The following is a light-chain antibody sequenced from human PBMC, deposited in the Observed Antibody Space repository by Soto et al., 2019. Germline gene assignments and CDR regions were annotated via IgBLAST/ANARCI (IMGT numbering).Light chain of an antibody. V-gene: IGKV3-20*01. Sequence: EIGLTHCPGTLSLSPGERATLCCRASQNVGNNLVWYQQKPGQAPRLLIYGASTRAPGFPARFSGSGSGTDFTLTINRVAPEDFAVYYCQQYVSLPITFGQGTRLEIK. CDR1: QNVGNN. CDR3: QQYVSLPIT. CDR2: GAS. J-gene: IGKJ5*01.